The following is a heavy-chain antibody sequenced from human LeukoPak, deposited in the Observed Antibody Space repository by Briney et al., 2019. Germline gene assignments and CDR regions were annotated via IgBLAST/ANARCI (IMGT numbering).Heavy chain of an antibody. Sequence: PRGSRRLSCAASGFTFSSYAISWVSQPAGKWLEWVSSISSSGGSTYYADFVKGRVTISRDNSKNTLYLQMKRLRAEDTAVYYCAKLPILRFLEGFDYWGQGTLVTVSS. D-gene: IGHD3-3*01. CDR1: GFTFSSYA. CDR3: AKLPILRFLEGFDY. V-gene: IGHV3-23*01. J-gene: IGHJ4*02. CDR2: ISSSGGST.